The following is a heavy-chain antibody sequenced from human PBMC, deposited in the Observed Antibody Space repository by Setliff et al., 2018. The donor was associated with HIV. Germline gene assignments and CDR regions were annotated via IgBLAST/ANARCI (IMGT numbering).Heavy chain of an antibody. V-gene: IGHV4-59*01. D-gene: IGHD5-12*01. CDR3: ARARGPAVPTSTAPYYYYMDV. CDR1: GGSFRVYY. J-gene: IGHJ6*03. Sequence: SETLSLTCTVSGGSFRVYYWTWVRQPPGKGLEWIGNMYYGGSTNSNPSRKSRVTMSIDASKNKFSRNLRSVTAADTATYYCARARGPAVPTSTAPYYYYMDVWGKGTTVTVSS. CDR2: MYYGGST.